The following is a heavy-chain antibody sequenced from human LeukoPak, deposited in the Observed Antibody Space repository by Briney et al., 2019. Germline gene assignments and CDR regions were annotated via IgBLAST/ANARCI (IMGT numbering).Heavy chain of an antibody. Sequence: PGGSLRLSCAASGFTFSSYGMHWVRQAPGKGLEWVAVISYDGSNKYYADSVKGRFTISRDNSKNTLYLQMNSLRAEDTAVYYCAKELTPVSYDYVWGKGTLVTVSS. CDR3: AKELTPVSYDYV. V-gene: IGHV3-30*18. CDR1: GFTFSSYG. J-gene: IGHJ4*02. CDR2: ISYDGSNK. D-gene: IGHD3-16*01.